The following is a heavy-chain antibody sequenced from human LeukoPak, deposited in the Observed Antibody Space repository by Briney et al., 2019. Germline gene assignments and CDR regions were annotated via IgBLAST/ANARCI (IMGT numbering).Heavy chain of an antibody. CDR2: ISAYNGNT. D-gene: IGHD6-6*01. Sequence: ASVKVSCKASGYTFTSYGISWVRQAPGQGLEWMGWISAYNGNTNYAQKLQGRVTMTTDTSTSTAYMELSSLRSEDTAVYYCARAVRAPSEYSSSSPFRYYYYYMDVWGKRTTVTVSS. J-gene: IGHJ6*03. V-gene: IGHV1-18*01. CDR1: GYTFTSYG. CDR3: ARAVRAPSEYSSSSPFRYYYYYMDV.